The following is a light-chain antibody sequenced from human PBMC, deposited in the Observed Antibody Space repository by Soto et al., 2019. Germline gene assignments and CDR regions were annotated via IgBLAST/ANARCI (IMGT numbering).Light chain of an antibody. CDR3: QQYNNWPALT. Sequence: EIVMTQSPATLSVSPGERATLSCRASQSVSGNLAWYQQKPGQAPSLLIYGASTRATGIPARFSGSGSGTEFTLTISSLQSEEFAVYYCQQYNNWPALTFGGGTKVEVK. V-gene: IGKV3D-15*01. J-gene: IGKJ4*01. CDR1: QSVSGN. CDR2: GAS.